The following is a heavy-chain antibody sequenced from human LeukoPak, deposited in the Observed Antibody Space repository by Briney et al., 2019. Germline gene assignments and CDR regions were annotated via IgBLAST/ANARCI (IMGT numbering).Heavy chain of an antibody. V-gene: IGHV3-53*01. J-gene: IGHJ4*02. CDR2: IYSSGST. D-gene: IGHD1-26*01. CDR1: GFTLSSYE. CDR3: ARDPPQWENPIDY. Sequence: GGSLRLSCIVSGFTLSSYEMSWIRQAPGKGLEWVSVIYSSGSTYYTDSVKGRFTISRDNSKNTLYLQMNSLRVEDTGVYYCARDPPQWENPIDYWGQGTLVTVSS.